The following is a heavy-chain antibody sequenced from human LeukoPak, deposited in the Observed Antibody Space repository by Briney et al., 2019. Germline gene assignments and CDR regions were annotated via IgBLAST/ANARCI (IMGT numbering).Heavy chain of an antibody. CDR3: ARGDSSSWLYYYYYMDV. CDR1: GFSFSSYE. CDR2: ISSSGRTI. D-gene: IGHD6-13*01. J-gene: IGHJ6*03. V-gene: IGHV3-48*03. Sequence: GGSLRLSCAASGFSFSSYEMNWVRQAPGKGLEWISYISSSGRTIYYADSVKGRYTISRDNSKNMVYLQMNSLRAEDTAVYYCARGDSSSWLYYYYYMDVWGKGTTVTVSS.